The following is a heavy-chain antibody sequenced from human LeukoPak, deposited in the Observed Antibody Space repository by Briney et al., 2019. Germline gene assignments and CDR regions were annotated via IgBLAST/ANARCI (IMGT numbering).Heavy chain of an antibody. CDR3: AKDLGVLLWFGELLPFDY. J-gene: IGHJ4*02. D-gene: IGHD3-10*01. Sequence: GGSLRLSCAASGFTFSNYGMNWVRQAPGKGLEWVSSISGSGDSTYYADSVKGRFTISRDNSKNTLYLQMNSLRAEDTAVYYCAKDLGVLLWFGELLPFDYWGQGTLVTVSS. CDR2: ISGSGDST. V-gene: IGHV3-23*01. CDR1: GFTFSNYG.